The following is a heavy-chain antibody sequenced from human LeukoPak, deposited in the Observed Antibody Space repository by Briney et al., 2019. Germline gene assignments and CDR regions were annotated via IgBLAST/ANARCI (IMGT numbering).Heavy chain of an antibody. Sequence: PSETLSLTCTVSGGSISSSSYYWGWIRQPPGKGLEWIGSIYYSGSTYYNPSLKSRVTISVDTSKNQFSLKLSSVTAADTAVYYCARVEPYDKGYYFDYWGQGTLVTVSS. CDR2: IYYSGST. V-gene: IGHV4-39*07. CDR3: ARVEPYDKGYYFDY. D-gene: IGHD3-22*01. J-gene: IGHJ4*02. CDR1: GGSISSSSYY.